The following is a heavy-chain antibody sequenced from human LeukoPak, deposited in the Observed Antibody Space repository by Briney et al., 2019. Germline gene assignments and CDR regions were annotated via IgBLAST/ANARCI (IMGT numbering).Heavy chain of an antibody. V-gene: IGHV3-48*04. Sequence: AGGSLRLSCVASGFTFSSNAMSWVRQAPGKGLEWVSYISGSGSATNYADSVKGRFTISRDNAKNSVYLQMVSLGADDTAVYYCAKDTGSVSYESGGYWGQGTLVTVSS. CDR1: GFTFSSNA. D-gene: IGHD1-26*01. CDR3: AKDTGSVSYESGGY. J-gene: IGHJ4*02. CDR2: ISGSGSAT.